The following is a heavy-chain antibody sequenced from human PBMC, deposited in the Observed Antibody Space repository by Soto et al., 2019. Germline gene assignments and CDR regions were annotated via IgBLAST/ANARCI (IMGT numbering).Heavy chain of an antibody. Sequence: QLHLQESGPGLVKPSQTLSLTCSVSGGSVSSRGFCWNWIRQRPGKGLEWIGYMYNGGSTGYNPSLKSRVAISVDASKNQFSLRLTSVSAADSAIYYCTREGGYWGQGILVTVSS. V-gene: IGHV4-31*03. CDR3: TREGGY. CDR1: GGSVSSRGFC. D-gene: IGHD3-16*01. CDR2: MYNGGST. J-gene: IGHJ4*02.